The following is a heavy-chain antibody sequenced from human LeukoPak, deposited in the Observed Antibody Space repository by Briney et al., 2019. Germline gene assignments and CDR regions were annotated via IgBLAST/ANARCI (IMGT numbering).Heavy chain of an antibody. Sequence: XGSLRLSCAASGFTFNKYWIHWVRQVQGKGLVWVSLITNDGSSASYVDSVKGRFTISRDNAKNTLFLQMNSLRAEDTAVYYCARRGTGHGMDVWGQGTTVIVSS. J-gene: IGHJ6*02. CDR1: GFTFNKYW. CDR2: ITNDGSSA. V-gene: IGHV3-74*01. CDR3: ARRGTGHGMDV. D-gene: IGHD1-1*01.